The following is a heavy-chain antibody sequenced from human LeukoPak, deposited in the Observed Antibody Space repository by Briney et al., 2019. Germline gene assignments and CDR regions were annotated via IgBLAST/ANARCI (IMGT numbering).Heavy chain of an antibody. CDR1: GFTFTSYN. CDR3: ARDPYSGNYGAYYYYYMDV. D-gene: IGHD1-26*01. CDR2: ITSSSSYI. V-gene: IGHV3-21*06. J-gene: IGHJ6*03. Sequence: SGGSLRLSCAASGFTFTSYNMNWVRQAPGKGLEWVSSITSSSSYIYYADSVKGRFTISRDNAENSLYLQMDSLRVEDTAVYYCARDPYSGNYGAYYYYYMDVWGKGTTVTISS.